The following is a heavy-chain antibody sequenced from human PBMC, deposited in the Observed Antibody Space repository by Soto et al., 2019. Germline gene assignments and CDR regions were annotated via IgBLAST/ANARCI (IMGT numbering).Heavy chain of an antibody. J-gene: IGHJ4*02. CDR3: ARVTTGYLDY. D-gene: IGHD3-9*01. V-gene: IGHV4-59*01. CDR1: CGSLSGYY. CDR2: IFHTGST. Sequence: SETLSLPCPVSCGSLSGYYWAWFRPPTGMGLGYIGDIFHTGSTNYNPSLERRVSISVEADKNQFSLKLTSVTAADTAVYYCARVTTGYLDYWGQGTLVTVSS.